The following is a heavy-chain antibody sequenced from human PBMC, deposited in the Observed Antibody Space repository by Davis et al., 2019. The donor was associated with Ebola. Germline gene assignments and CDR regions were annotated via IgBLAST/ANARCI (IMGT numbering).Heavy chain of an antibody. D-gene: IGHD3-10*01. CDR1: GFSFSTYAMYA. V-gene: IGHV3-23*01. CDR3: AKGAGPGSFSGLTN. J-gene: IGHJ4*02. CDR2: IRGGGDNT. Sequence: PGGSLRLSCAASGFSFSTYAMYAMSWVRQAPGKGLEWVSGIRGGGDNTFYADPVKGRFTISRDNFKNTLYLQMNSLRADDTAVYFCAKGAGPGSFSGLTNWGQGTLVTVSS.